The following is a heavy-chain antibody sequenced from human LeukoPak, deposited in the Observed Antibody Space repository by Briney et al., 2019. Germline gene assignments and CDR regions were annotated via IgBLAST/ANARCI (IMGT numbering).Heavy chain of an antibody. CDR3: AKAQRGFDDFWSGYDY. Sequence: GGSLRLSCAASGFTFSSYGMHWVRQAPGKGLEWVAVISYDGSNKYYADSVKGRFTISRDNSKNTLYLQMNSLRVEDTAVYYCAKAQRGFDDFWSGYDYWGQGSLVTVSS. D-gene: IGHD3-3*01. CDR1: GFTFSSYG. J-gene: IGHJ4*02. CDR2: ISYDGSNK. V-gene: IGHV3-30*18.